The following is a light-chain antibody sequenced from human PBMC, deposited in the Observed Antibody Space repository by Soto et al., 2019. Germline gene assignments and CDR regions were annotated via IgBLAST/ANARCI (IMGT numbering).Light chain of an antibody. Sequence: DIQMTQSPSTLSASVGDRVTITWRASQEINNRLAWYQQKPGKAPKVLIYKASTSESGVPSRFSGSGSGTEFTLTITNLQPDDFATYYCQQYDKYWTFGQGTKVDIK. J-gene: IGKJ1*01. CDR1: QEINNR. V-gene: IGKV1-5*03. CDR2: KAS. CDR3: QQYDKYWT.